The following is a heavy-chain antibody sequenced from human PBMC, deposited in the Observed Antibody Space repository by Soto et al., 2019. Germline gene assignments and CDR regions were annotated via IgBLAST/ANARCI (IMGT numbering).Heavy chain of an antibody. V-gene: IGHV3-30-3*01. CDR2: ISYDGSNK. D-gene: IGHD3-10*01. CDR1: GFTFSSYA. Sequence: GGSLRLSCAASGFTFSSYAMHWVRQAPGKGLEWVAVISYDGSNKYYADSVKGRFTISRDNSKNTLYLQMNSLRAEDTAVYYCARVEGFGESYYGMDVWGQGTTVTVSS. CDR3: ARVEGFGESYYGMDV. J-gene: IGHJ6*02.